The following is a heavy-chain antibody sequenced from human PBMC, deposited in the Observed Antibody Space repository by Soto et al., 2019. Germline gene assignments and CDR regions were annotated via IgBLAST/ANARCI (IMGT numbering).Heavy chain of an antibody. J-gene: IGHJ5*02. Sequence: SETLSLTCTVSGGSISSSSYYWSWIRQPPGKGLEWIGSIYYSGSTYYNPSLKSRVTISVDTSKNQFSLKLSSVTAADTAVYYCARRVQQRTVWFDPWGQGTLVTVS. D-gene: IGHD6-13*01. V-gene: IGHV4-39*01. CDR3: ARRVQQRTVWFDP. CDR1: GGSISSSSYY. CDR2: IYYSGST.